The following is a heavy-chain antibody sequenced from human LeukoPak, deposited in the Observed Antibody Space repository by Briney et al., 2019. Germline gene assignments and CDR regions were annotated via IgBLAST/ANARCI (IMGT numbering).Heavy chain of an antibody. CDR1: GFTFSSYG. J-gene: IGHJ6*02. Sequence: QSGGSLRLSCAASGFTFSSYGMHWVRQAPGKGLEWVAFIRYDGSNKYYADSVKGRFTISRDNSKNTLYLQMNSLRAEDTAVYYCARHSCYAGMPCGMDVWGQGTTVTVSS. D-gene: IGHD2-2*01. V-gene: IGHV3-30*02. CDR2: IRYDGSNK. CDR3: ARHSCYAGMPCGMDV.